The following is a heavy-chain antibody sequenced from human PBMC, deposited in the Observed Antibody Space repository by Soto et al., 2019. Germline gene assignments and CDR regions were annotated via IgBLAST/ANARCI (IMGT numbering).Heavy chain of an antibody. D-gene: IGHD3-10*01. CDR2: ISGSGGIT. J-gene: IGHJ6*02. Sequence: GSLRLSCIASGFTFSSYAMTWVRHAPGKGLEWVSDISGSGGITYYADSVKGRFTVSRDNSKNTLNLQMNSLRADDTAVYYCARARRGAPYYYTMDLWGQGTTVTVSS. CDR3: ARARRGAPYYYTMDL. CDR1: GFTFSSYA. V-gene: IGHV3-23*01.